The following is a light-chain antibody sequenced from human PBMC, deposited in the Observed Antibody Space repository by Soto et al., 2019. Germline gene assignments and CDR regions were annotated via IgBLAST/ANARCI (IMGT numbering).Light chain of an antibody. CDR1: QSISNW. CDR2: HAS. J-gene: IGKJ5*01. V-gene: IGKV1-12*01. CDR3: QQADSLPLVT. Sequence: DIQMTQSPSSLSASVGDRVTITCRASQSISNWLAWYQQKPGTAPKVLIYHASNLQSGVPSRFSGSGSGTDFTLTISSLQPEDFATYYCQQADSLPLVTFGQGTRLEIK.